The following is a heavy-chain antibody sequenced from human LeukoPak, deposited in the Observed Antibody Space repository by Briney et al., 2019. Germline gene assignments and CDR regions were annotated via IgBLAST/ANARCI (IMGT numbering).Heavy chain of an antibody. CDR3: ARGLRSPDF. V-gene: IGHV3-7*03. CDR2: IKQDGSEK. J-gene: IGHJ4*02. D-gene: IGHD4-17*01. Sequence: GGSLRLSCAASGFIFSSDWMDWVRQAPGKGLEWVANIKQDGSEKYYVASVKGRFTISRDNAKNSLYLQMNSLRADDTAVYYWARGLRSPDFRGQGTLVTVSS. CDR1: GFIFSSDW.